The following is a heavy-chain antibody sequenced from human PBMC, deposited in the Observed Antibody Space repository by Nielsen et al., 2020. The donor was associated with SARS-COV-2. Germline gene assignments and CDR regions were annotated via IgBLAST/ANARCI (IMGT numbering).Heavy chain of an antibody. CDR3: AREGDGGYCSGGSCYGY. J-gene: IGHJ4*02. CDR1: GGSISSYY. Sequence: SETLSLTCTVSGGSISSYYWSWIRQPPGKGLEWIGYIYYSGSTNYNPSLKSRVTISVDTSKNQFSLKLSSVTAADTAVYYCAREGDGGYCSGGSCYGYWGQGTLVTVSS. CDR2: IYYSGST. D-gene: IGHD2-15*01. V-gene: IGHV4-59*01.